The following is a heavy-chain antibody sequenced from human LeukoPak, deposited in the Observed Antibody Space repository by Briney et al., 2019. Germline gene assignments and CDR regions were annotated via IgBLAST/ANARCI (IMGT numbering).Heavy chain of an antibody. CDR3: ARQKDDFWSGYPFDY. J-gene: IGHJ4*02. CDR2: IYPGDSDT. CDR1: GYSFTGYW. D-gene: IGHD3-3*01. V-gene: IGHV5-51*01. Sequence: GESLKISCKGSGYSFTGYWIGWVRQMPGKGLEWMGIIYPGDSDTRYSPSFQGQVTISADKSISTAYLQWSSLKASDTAMYYCARQKDDFWSGYPFDYWGQGTLVTVSS.